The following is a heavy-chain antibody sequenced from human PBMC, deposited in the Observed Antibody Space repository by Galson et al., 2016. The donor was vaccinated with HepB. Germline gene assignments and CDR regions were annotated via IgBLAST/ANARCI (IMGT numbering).Heavy chain of an antibody. Sequence: SETLSLTCTVSGGSISSSSYYWGWIRQPPGKGLEWIGEINHSGSTNYNPSLKSRVTISVDTSKNQFSLKLSSVTAADTAVYYCARGPGEWFGEKGNWFDPWGQGTLVTVSS. CDR2: INHSGST. V-gene: IGHV4-39*07. CDR1: GGSISSSSYY. CDR3: ARGPGEWFGEKGNWFDP. J-gene: IGHJ5*02. D-gene: IGHD3-10*01.